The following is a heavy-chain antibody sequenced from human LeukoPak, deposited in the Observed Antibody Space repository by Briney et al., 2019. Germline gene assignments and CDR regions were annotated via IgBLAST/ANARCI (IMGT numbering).Heavy chain of an antibody. V-gene: IGHV3-9*01. CDR3: AKDSSAGSNPYFDY. D-gene: IGHD6-13*01. Sequence: PGGSLRLSCAASGLTFDEFAMHWVRQAPGKGLEWVSGISWNSGDIGYADSVKGRFTISRDNAKKSLYLEMNSLRAEDTALYYCAKDSSAGSNPYFDYWAREPWSPSPQ. CDR1: GLTFDEFA. CDR2: ISWNSGDI. J-gene: IGHJ4*02.